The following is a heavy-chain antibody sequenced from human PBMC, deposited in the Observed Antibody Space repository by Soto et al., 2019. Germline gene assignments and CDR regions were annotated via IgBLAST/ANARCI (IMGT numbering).Heavy chain of an antibody. CDR3: ARDSAYQNYYFDY. V-gene: IGHV3-21*01. CDR1: GFTFSSYS. Sequence: EVQLVESGGGLVKPGGSLRLSCAASGFTFSSYSMNWVRQAPGKGLEWVSSISSSSSYIYYADSVKGRFTISRDNAKNSLYRQMNSLRAEYTAVYYCARDSAYQNYYFDYWGQGTLVTVSS. D-gene: IGHD2-21*01. CDR2: ISSSSSYI. J-gene: IGHJ4*02.